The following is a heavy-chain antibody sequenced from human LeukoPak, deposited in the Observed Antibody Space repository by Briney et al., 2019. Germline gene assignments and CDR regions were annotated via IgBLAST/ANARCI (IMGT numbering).Heavy chain of an antibody. V-gene: IGHV3-23*01. J-gene: IGHJ4*02. CDR3: AKAIGYCSGGSCYSDY. CDR2: ISGSGGST. Sequence: PGGSLRLSCAASGFTFSSYAMSWVCQAPGKGLEWVSAISGSGGSTYYADSVKGRFTISRDNSKNTLYLQMNSLRAEDTAVYYCAKAIGYCSGGSCYSDYWGQGTLVTVSS. D-gene: IGHD2-15*01. CDR1: GFTFSSYA.